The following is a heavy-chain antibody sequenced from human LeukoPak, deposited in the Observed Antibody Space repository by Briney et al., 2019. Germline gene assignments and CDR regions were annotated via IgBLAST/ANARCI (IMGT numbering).Heavy chain of an antibody. V-gene: IGHV3-7*03. D-gene: IGHD3-22*01. Sequence: PGGSLRLSCAASGITFRNNAMSWVRQAPGKGLEWVANIKQDGSEKYYVDSVKGRFTISRDNAKNSLYLQMNSLRAEDTAVYYCARDDRKVYYYYGMDVWGQGTTVTVSS. CDR3: ARDDRKVYYYYGMDV. CDR2: IKQDGSEK. CDR1: GITFRNNA. J-gene: IGHJ6*02.